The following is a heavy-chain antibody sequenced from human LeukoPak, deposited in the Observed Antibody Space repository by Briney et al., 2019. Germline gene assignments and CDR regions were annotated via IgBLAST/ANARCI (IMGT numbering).Heavy chain of an antibody. J-gene: IGHJ4*02. Sequence: ASVKVSCKASGYTFTSYDINWVRQAPGQGLEWMGWMNPNSGNTGYAQKFQGRVTMTRNTSISTAYMELSSLRSEDTAVHYCARVSHYDFWSGSDDYWGQGTLVTVSS. D-gene: IGHD3-3*01. CDR2: MNPNSGNT. CDR3: ARVSHYDFWSGSDDY. V-gene: IGHV1-8*01. CDR1: GYTFTSYD.